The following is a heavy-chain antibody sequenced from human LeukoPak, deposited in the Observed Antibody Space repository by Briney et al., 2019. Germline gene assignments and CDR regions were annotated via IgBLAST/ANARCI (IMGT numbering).Heavy chain of an antibody. V-gene: IGHV4-39*01. CDR2: IYYSGST. Sequence: PSETLSLTCSVSGGSISSSSYFWGWIRQPPGKGLEWIGSIYYSGSTYYNPSLRSRVTISVDRPKNQFSLKLSSVTAADTAIYYCARASLYYYGSGSYYDFDHWGQGTLVTVSS. CDR3: ARASLYYYGSGSYYDFDH. J-gene: IGHJ4*02. CDR1: GGSISSSSYF. D-gene: IGHD3-10*01.